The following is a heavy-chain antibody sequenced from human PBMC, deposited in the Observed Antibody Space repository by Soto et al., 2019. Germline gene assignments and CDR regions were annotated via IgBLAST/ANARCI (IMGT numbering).Heavy chain of an antibody. V-gene: IGHV4-59*01. CDR3: ARYRREAVAGYTLDN. Sequence: SETLSLTCTVSGDSISSNYWTWIRQPPGKGLEWIGYVYNSGSTNYNPSLKSRVTISEDTSKSQFSLKVNSMTAADTAVYYCARYRREAVAGYTLDNWGQGILVTVS. CDR1: GDSISSNY. D-gene: IGHD6-13*01. J-gene: IGHJ4*02. CDR2: VYNSGST.